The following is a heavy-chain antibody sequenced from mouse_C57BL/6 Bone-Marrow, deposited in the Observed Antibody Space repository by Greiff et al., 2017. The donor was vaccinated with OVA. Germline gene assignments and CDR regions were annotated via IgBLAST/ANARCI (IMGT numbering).Heavy chain of an antibody. CDR3: ARDLGVFAY. CDR1: GYAFSSSW. D-gene: IGHD4-1*01. V-gene: IGHV1-82*01. CDR2: IYPGDGDT. J-gene: IGHJ3*01. Sequence: VKVVESGPELVKPGASVKISCKASGYAFSSSWMNWVKQRPGKGLEWIGRIYPGDGDTNYNGKFKGKATLTADKSSSTAYMQLSSLTSEDSAVYFCARDLGVFAYWGQGTLVTVSA.